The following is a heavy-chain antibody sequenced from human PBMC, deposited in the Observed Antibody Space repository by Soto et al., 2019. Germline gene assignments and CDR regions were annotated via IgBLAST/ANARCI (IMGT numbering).Heavy chain of an antibody. J-gene: IGHJ4*02. D-gene: IGHD3-16*02. Sequence: GGSLRLSCAASGFKFSDYWMSWVRQAPGKGLEWVGNIKHDTSEAHYADSVKGRFTITRDNIKNFLFLQMNGLRSDDTASYYCARDGLLFSGPYRPSRFDYWGLGTLVTVSS. CDR1: GFKFSDYW. CDR3: ARDGLLFSGPYRPSRFDY. CDR2: IKHDTSEA. V-gene: IGHV3-7*03.